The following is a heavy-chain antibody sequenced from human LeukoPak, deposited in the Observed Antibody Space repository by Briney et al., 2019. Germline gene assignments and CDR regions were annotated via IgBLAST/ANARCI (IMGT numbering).Heavy chain of an antibody. CDR2: IYLSGST. V-gene: IGHV4-38-2*02. D-gene: IGHD5-12*01. J-gene: IGHJ4*02. CDR3: ARTSVAWLPLDY. Sequence: SETLSLTCTVSGYSISSAYYWGWVRQPPGRGPECIGTIYLSGSTYYNPSLKSQATISLDTSKNQFSLKLRSVTAADTAVYYCARTSVAWLPLDYWGQGTLVTVSS. CDR1: GYSISSAYY.